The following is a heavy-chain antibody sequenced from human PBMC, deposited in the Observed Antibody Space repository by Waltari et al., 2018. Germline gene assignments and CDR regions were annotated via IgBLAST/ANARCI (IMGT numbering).Heavy chain of an antibody. J-gene: IGHJ3*02. Sequence: VPLVESGGGLVQLGGTLSVSWAASGFAVSSYWMCSVRQAPGKGGEWVANIMTDGSEEYYVDSVRGRFTISRDNAKNSLFLQMNSLRPEDTAVYYCARDQWFAFDIWGQGTMVTVSS. CDR1: GFAVSSYW. CDR3: ARDQWFAFDI. D-gene: IGHD3-22*01. V-gene: IGHV3-7*01. CDR2: IMTDGSEE.